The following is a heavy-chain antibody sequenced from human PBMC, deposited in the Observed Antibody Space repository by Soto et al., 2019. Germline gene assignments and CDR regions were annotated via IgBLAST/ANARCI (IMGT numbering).Heavy chain of an antibody. CDR2: TFVTGAT. J-gene: IGHJ6*02. CDR1: GEALGSGQSY. Sequence: QVQLQESGPGLGKSSETLSLICFVSGEALGSGQSYWNWIRQAPGKGLEWIGQTFVTGATKYSASLKSRVTMSGDTSKSQISPALTSVTAADSATYFCARGRSDSAGSSFGRRMDVWGQGTTVTVSS. D-gene: IGHD3-10*01. CDR3: ARGRSDSAGSSFGRRMDV. V-gene: IGHV4-61*01.